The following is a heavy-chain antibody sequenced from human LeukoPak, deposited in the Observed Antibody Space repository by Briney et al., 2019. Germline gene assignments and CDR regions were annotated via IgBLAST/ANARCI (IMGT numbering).Heavy chain of an antibody. V-gene: IGHV3-30*03. Sequence: GGSLRLSCAASGFTFSSYGMHWVRQAPGKGLEWVAVISYDGSNKYYADSVKGRFTISRDNSKNTLYLQMNSLRAEDTAVYYCATVRTVTYYFDYWGQGTLVTVSS. CDR1: GFTFSSYG. J-gene: IGHJ4*02. D-gene: IGHD4-17*01. CDR2: ISYDGSNK. CDR3: ATVRTVTYYFDY.